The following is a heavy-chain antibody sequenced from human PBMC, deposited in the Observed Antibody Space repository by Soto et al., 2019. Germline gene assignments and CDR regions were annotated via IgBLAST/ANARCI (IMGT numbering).Heavy chain of an antibody. CDR2: IHTTENT. V-gene: IGHV4-4*07. D-gene: IGHD6-13*01. CDR1: GDSISSYY. CDR3: ARALSSTAGLYFDN. Sequence: PSETLSLTCTVSGDSISSYYWSWIRQPAGKGMEWIGRIHTTENTNYNPSLKSRVTMSIDTSNNQFSLKLTSLTAADTAVYYCARALSSTAGLYFDNWGQGTLVTVSS. J-gene: IGHJ4*02.